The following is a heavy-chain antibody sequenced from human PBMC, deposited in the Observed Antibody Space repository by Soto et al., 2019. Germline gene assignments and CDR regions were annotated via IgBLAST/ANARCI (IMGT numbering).Heavy chain of an antibody. CDR2: IYTGGNT. D-gene: IGHD3-10*01. V-gene: IGHV3-53*01. CDR3: ARDYYYGSGNYYRADYYHYGMDV. Sequence: GGSLRLSCAASGFTVTSYYMSWVRQAPGKGLEWVSLIYTGGNTNYADSVKGRSTISRDNSKNTLYLQMNSLRAEDTAVYYCARDYYYGSGNYYRADYYHYGMDVWGQGTTVTVSS. CDR1: GFTVTSYY. J-gene: IGHJ6*02.